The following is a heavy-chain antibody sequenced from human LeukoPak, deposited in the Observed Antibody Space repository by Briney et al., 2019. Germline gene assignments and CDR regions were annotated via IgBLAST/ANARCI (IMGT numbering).Heavy chain of an antibody. J-gene: IGHJ5*02. CDR2: IYYSGST. V-gene: IGHV4-39*07. Sequence: SETLSLTCTVSGGSISSSSYYWGWIRQPPGKGLEWIGSIYYSGSTYYNPSLKSRVTISVDTSKNQFSLKLSSVTAADTAVYYCAREYGEVRLKNWFDPWGQGTLVTVSS. CDR1: GGSISSSSYY. D-gene: IGHD3-10*01. CDR3: AREYGEVRLKNWFDP.